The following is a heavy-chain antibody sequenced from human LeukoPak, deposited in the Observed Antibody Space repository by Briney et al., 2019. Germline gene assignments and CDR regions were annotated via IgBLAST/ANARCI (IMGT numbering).Heavy chain of an antibody. J-gene: IGHJ4*02. CDR2: IVVGSGNT. CDR1: GFTFTSSA. D-gene: IGHD1-26*01. CDR3: AAVQVGANYYFDY. Sequence: SVKVSCKASGFTFTSSAMQWVRQARGQRLEWIGWIVVGSGNTNYAQKFQERVTITRDMSTSRAYMELSSLISEDTAVYYCAAVQVGANYYFDYWGQGTVVTVSS. V-gene: IGHV1-58*02.